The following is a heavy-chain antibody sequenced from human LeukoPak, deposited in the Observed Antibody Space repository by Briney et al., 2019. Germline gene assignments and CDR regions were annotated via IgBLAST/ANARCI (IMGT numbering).Heavy chain of an antibody. CDR1: GTSISSYY. V-gene: IGHV4-4*07. J-gene: IGHJ4*02. D-gene: IGHD6-19*01. Sequence: PSETLSLTCTVSGTSISSYYWSWIRQLAGKGLEWIGRIYISGTTNYNPSLESRVTMSLDTSKNQCSLKLTSVTAADTAVYYCARGSGWLDFWGRGTLITVSS. CDR2: IYISGTT. CDR3: ARGSGWLDF.